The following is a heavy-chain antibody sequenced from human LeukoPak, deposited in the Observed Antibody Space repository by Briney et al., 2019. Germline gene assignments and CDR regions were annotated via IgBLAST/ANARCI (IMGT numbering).Heavy chain of an antibody. D-gene: IGHD6-13*01. J-gene: IGHJ4*02. CDR1: GFTFSSYA. CDR3: ARRTVVGTLDY. CDR2: INSDGSST. V-gene: IGHV3-74*01. Sequence: GGSLRLSCAASGFTFSSYAMHWVRQAPGKGLVWVSRINSDGSSTSYADSVKGRFTISRDNAKNTLYLQMSSLRAEDTAVYYCARRTVVGTLDYWGQGTLVTVSS.